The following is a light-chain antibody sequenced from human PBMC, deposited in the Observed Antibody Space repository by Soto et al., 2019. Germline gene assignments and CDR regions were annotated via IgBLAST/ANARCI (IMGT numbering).Light chain of an antibody. Sequence: QSVLTQPPSVSEAPRQRVTISCSGNSSNIGNNAVNWYQQLPGKAPKLLIYYDDLMPSGVSGRFSGSKSGTSASLAISGLQSEDEADYYCAAWDDSLNGPVFGGGTKLTVL. CDR1: SSNIGNNA. CDR2: YDD. V-gene: IGLV1-36*01. J-gene: IGLJ2*01. CDR3: AAWDDSLNGPV.